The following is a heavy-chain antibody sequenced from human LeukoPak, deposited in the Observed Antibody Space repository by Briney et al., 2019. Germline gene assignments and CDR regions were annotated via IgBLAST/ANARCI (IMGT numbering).Heavy chain of an antibody. CDR2: ISGSGGST. J-gene: IGHJ4*02. CDR3: AKYYYGSGSYSTPSPSN. V-gene: IGHV3-23*01. Sequence: PGGSLRLSCAASGFTFSSYAMSWVRQAPGKGLEWVSAISGSGGSTYYADSVKGRFTISRDNSKNTLYLQMNSLRAEDTAVYYCAKYYYGSGSYSTPSPSNWGQGTLVTVSS. D-gene: IGHD3-10*01. CDR1: GFTFSSYA.